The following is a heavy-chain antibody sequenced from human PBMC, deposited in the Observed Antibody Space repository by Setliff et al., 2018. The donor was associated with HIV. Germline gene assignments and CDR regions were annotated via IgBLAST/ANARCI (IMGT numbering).Heavy chain of an antibody. CDR3: ARGWSSGWYNWFDP. CDR2: IYYSGST. Sequence: SETLSLTCAVYGGSFSGYYWSWIRQPPGKGLEWIGYIYYSGSTNYNPSLKSRVTMSVDTSKTQFSLQLSSVTAADTALYYCARGWSSGWYNWFDPWGQGTLVTVSS. CDR1: GGSFSGYY. D-gene: IGHD6-19*01. V-gene: IGHV4-59*01. J-gene: IGHJ5*02.